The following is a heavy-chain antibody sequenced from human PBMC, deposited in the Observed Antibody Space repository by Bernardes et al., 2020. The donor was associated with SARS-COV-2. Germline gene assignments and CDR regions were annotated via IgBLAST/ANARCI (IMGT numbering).Heavy chain of an antibody. CDR2: INSDASST. V-gene: IGHV3-74*01. CDR1: GFTFNIYW. J-gene: IGHJ3*01. Sequence: GGSLRLSCVGSGFTFNIYWMHSVRHAPGKGLVLVSRINSDASSTSYADSVKGRFTISRDNAKNTLFLQMNSLRAEDTAVYYCASPQVTSIRNGLSFWGQGTMVIVSS. D-gene: IGHD2-8*01. CDR3: ASPQVTSIRNGLSF.